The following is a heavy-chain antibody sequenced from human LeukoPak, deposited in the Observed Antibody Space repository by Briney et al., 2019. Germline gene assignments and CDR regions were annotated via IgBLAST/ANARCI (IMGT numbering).Heavy chain of an antibody. J-gene: IGHJ6*02. CDR2: TNSDGSTT. CDR3: GRGNYYGVDI. V-gene: IGHV3-74*01. Sequence: PGGSLRLSCAASGFTFSNYWMHWVPQAPGKGLVWVSRTNSDGSTTSHADSVKGRFTISRDNAKNTLFLQLNSLRVEDTAVYYCGRGNYYGVDIWGQGTTVTASS. CDR1: GFTFSNYW.